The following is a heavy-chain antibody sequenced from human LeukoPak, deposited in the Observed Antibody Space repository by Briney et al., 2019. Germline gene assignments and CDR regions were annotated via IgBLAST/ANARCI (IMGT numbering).Heavy chain of an antibody. D-gene: IGHD3-9*01. CDR1: GYTFTGYY. J-gene: IGHJ5*02. CDR3: ARGKRFTYYDILTGYHNWFDP. V-gene: IGHV1-2*02. Sequence: ASVKVSCKASGYTFTGYYMHWVRQAPGQGLEWMGWINPNSGCTNYAQKFQGRVTMTRDTSISTAYMELSRLRSDDTAVYYCARGKRFTYYDILTGYHNWFDPWGQGTLVTVSS. CDR2: INPNSGCT.